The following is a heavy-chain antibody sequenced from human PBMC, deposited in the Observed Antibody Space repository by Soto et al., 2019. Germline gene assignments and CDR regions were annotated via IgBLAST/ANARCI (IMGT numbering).Heavy chain of an antibody. CDR1: GFTFSTYW. Sequence: GGSLRLSCAASGFTFSTYWMHWVRQAPGKGLVWVSRSNSDGRSTDHADSVKGRFTISRDNAKNTLYLQMNSLRVEDTAVYYCARETSSWALDYWGQGMLVTVSS. D-gene: IGHD6-13*01. V-gene: IGHV3-74*01. CDR2: SNSDGRST. J-gene: IGHJ4*02. CDR3: ARETSSWALDY.